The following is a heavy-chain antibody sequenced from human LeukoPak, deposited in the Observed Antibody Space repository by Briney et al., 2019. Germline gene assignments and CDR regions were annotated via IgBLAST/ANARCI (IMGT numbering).Heavy chain of an antibody. J-gene: IGHJ5*02. V-gene: IGHV1-69*05. Sequence: ASVKVSCKASGGTFSSYAISWVRQAPGQGLEWMGGIIPIFGTANYAQKFQGRVTITTDESTSTAYMELSSLRSGDTAVYYCASSIVVVPAAIGQSYNWFDPWGQGTLVTVSS. CDR3: ASSIVVVPAAIGQSYNWFDP. CDR2: IIPIFGTA. D-gene: IGHD2-2*01. CDR1: GGTFSSYA.